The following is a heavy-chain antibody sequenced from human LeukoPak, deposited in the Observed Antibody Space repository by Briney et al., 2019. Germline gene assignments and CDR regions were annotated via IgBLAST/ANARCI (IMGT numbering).Heavy chain of an antibody. D-gene: IGHD2-8*01. CDR3: ARAPHYCTNGVCYPSPFDY. V-gene: IGHV3-21*01. J-gene: IGHJ4*02. CDR2: ISSSSSYI. CDR1: GFTFSSYS. Sequence: GGSLRLSCAASGFTFSSYSMNWVRQAPGKGLEWVSSISSSSSYIYYADSVKGRFTISRDNAKNSLYLQMNSLRAEDTAVYYCARAPHYCTNGVCYPSPFDYWGQGTLVTVSS.